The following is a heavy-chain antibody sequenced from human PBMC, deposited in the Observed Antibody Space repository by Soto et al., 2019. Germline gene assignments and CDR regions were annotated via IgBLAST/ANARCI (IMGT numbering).Heavy chain of an antibody. CDR1: GGSFSGYY. D-gene: IGHD3-22*01. Sequence: QVQLQQWGAGLLKPSETLSLTCAVYGGSFSGYYWSWIRQPPGKGLEWIGEINHSGSTNYNPSLKSRVTISVDTSKIQFSLKLSSVTAPDTAVYYCARSGWLPRDGHAFDIWGQGTMVTVSS. J-gene: IGHJ3*02. CDR2: INHSGST. V-gene: IGHV4-34*01. CDR3: ARSGWLPRDGHAFDI.